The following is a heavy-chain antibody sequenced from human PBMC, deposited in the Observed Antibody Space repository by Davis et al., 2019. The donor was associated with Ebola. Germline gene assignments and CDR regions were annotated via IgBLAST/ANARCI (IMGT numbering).Heavy chain of an antibody. CDR1: GGSISSYY. J-gene: IGHJ5*02. V-gene: IGHV4-34*01. Sequence: GSLRLSCTVSGGSISSYYWGWIRQPPGKGLEWIGEINHSGSTNYNPSLKSRVTISVDTSKNQFSLKLSSVTAADTAVYYCARVDTSGWVNWFDPWGQGTLVTVSS. CDR2: INHSGST. CDR3: ARVDTSGWVNWFDP. D-gene: IGHD6-19*01.